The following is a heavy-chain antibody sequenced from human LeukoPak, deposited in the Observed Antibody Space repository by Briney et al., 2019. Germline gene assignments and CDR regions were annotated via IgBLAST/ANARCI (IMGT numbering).Heavy chain of an antibody. Sequence: ASVKVSCKASGYTFTGYYMHWVRQAPGQGLEWMGRINPNSGGTNYAQKFQGRVTMTRDTSISTAHMELSRLRSDDTAVYYCAKTRAEAGPYVCAFDIWGQGTMVSVSS. V-gene: IGHV1-2*06. CDR2: INPNSGGT. CDR3: AKTRAEAGPYVCAFDI. D-gene: IGHD6-19*01. J-gene: IGHJ3*02. CDR1: GYTFTGYY.